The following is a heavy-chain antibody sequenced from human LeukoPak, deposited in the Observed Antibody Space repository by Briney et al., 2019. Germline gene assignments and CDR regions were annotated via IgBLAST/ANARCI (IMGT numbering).Heavy chain of an antibody. CDR2: IYSGGST. V-gene: IGHV3-53*01. D-gene: IGHD4-17*01. CDR3: ARGYGDYDYFDY. Sequence: GGSLRLSCAASGFTFSSNYMSWVRQAPGKGLEWVSVIYSGGSTYYADSVKGRFTISRDNSKNTLYLQMNSLRAEDTAVYYCARGYGDYDYFDYWGQGTLVTVSS. J-gene: IGHJ4*02. CDR1: GFTFSSNY.